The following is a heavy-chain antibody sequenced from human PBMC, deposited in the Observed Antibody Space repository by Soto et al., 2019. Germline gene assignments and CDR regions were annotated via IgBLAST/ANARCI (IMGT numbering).Heavy chain of an antibody. J-gene: IGHJ4*02. CDR2: ISGSGGST. V-gene: IGHV3-23*01. Sequence: EVQLLEFGGGLVQPGGSLRLSCAASGFTFSSYAMSWVRQAPGKGLEWVSVISGSGGSTYYADSVKGRFTISRDNSKSTLFLQMNSLSAEDTAVYYCAKGDPVEVATIFDYWGQGTLVTVSS. CDR3: AKGDPVEVATIFDY. CDR1: GFTFSSYA. D-gene: IGHD2-15*01.